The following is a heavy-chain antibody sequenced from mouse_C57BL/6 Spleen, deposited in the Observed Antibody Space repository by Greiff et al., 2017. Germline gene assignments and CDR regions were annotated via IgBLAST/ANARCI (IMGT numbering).Heavy chain of an antibody. V-gene: IGHV3-6*01. CDR2: ISYDGSN. CDR1: GYSITSGYY. CDR3: ARGYRFDY. D-gene: IGHD2-14*01. J-gene: IGHJ2*01. Sequence: EVKLMESGPGLVKPSQSLSLTCSVTGYSITSGYYWNWIRQFPGNKLEWMGYISYDGSNNYNPSLKNRISITRDTSKNQFFLKLNSVTTEDTATYYCARGYRFDYWGQGTTLTVSS.